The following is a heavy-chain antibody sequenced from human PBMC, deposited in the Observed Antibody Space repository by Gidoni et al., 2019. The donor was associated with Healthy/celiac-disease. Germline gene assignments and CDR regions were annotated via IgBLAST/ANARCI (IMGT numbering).Heavy chain of an antibody. D-gene: IGHD6-19*01. CDR3: ARGSIAVAGL. CDR2: IYYSGST. Sequence: QVQLQESGPGLVKPSETLSLTCTVSGGSISSYYWSWIRQPPGKGLEWIGYIYYSGSTNYNPSLKSRVTISVDTSKNQFSLKLSSVTAADTAVYYCARGSIAVAGLWGQGTLVTVSS. CDR1: GGSISSYY. J-gene: IGHJ4*02. V-gene: IGHV4-59*01.